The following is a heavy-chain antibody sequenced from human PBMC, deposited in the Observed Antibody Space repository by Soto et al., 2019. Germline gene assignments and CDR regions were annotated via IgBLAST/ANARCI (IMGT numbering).Heavy chain of an antibody. CDR3: AKVDSSSSGYYYYYGMDV. CDR1: GFTFSSYA. Sequence: GGSLRLSCAASGFTFSSYAMSWVRQAPGKGLEWVSAISGSGGSTYYADSVKGRFTISRDNSKNTLYLQMNSLRAEDTAVYYCAKVDSSSSGYYYYYGMDVWGQGTTVTVS. CDR2: ISGSGGST. J-gene: IGHJ6*02. D-gene: IGHD6-6*01. V-gene: IGHV3-23*01.